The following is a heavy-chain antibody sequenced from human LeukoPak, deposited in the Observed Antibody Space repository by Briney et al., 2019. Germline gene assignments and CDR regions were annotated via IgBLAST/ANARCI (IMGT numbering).Heavy chain of an antibody. D-gene: IGHD5-12*01. J-gene: IGHJ4*02. CDR3: ARDLRGSGYD. V-gene: IGHV4-38-2*02. CDR1: GYSISSGYY. CDR2: IYHSGST. Sequence: SETLSLTCTVSGYSISSGYYWGWIRQPPGKGLEWIGSIYHSGSTYYNPSLKSRVTISVDTSKNQFSLKLSSVTAADTAVYYCARDLRGSGYDWGQGTLVTVSS.